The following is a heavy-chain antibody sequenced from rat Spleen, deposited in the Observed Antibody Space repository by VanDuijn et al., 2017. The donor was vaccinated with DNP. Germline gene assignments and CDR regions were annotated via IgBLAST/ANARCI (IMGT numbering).Heavy chain of an antibody. D-gene: IGHD1-2*01. CDR2: ISSGGST. Sequence: QVQLKESGPGLVQPSQTLSLTCTVSGFSLISYAVSWVRQSPGKGLEWIAAISSGGSTYYNSALESRLSISWDTSKSQVFLKMNSVQAEDTAMYFCARHYTYWGQRVMVTVSS. V-gene: IGHV2S12*01. CDR3: ARHYTY. CDR1: GFSLISYA. J-gene: IGHJ2*01.